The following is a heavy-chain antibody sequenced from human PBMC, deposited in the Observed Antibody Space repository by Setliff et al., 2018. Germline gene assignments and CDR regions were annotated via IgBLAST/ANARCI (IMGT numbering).Heavy chain of an antibody. CDR1: GFTFSSYN. J-gene: IGHJ4*02. CDR2: INSRSSTK. CDR3: VRDGGNSGMIDY. D-gene: IGHD1-1*01. Sequence: LDLSCAASGFTFSSYNMDWVRQAPGKGREWFSYINSRSSTKFYADSVKGRFTISRDNAKNSLYLQMNGLRAEDTAVYYCVRDGGNSGMIDYWGQGTPVTVSS. V-gene: IGHV3-48*01.